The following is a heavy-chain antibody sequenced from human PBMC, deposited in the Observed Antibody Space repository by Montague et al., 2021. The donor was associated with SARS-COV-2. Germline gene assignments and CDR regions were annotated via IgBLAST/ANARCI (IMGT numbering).Heavy chain of an antibody. V-gene: IGHV4-31*03. Sequence: TLSLTCSVSGDPISRAGYFWTWIHHHPTEGLEWIGYVYYTGSTDYNPSLKSRVSMSIDTSRNQFSLKMSSVTAADTAVYYCARDRYGHFDYWGQGTLVTVSS. CDR3: ARDRYGHFDY. CDR1: GDPISRAGYF. J-gene: IGHJ4*02. CDR2: VYYTGST. D-gene: IGHD5-18*01.